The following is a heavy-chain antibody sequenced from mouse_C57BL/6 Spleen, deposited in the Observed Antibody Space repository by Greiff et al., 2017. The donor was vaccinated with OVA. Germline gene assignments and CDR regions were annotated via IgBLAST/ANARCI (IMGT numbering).Heavy chain of an antibody. CDR2: FDPEDGET. Sequence: VQLKQSGAELVKPGASVKLSCTASGFTITDYHMHWVKQRTEQGLEWIGRFDPEDGETKYAPKFQGKATLTADTSSNTAYLQLSSLTSEDTAVYYSARSSLTLFAYWGQGTLVTVSA. V-gene: IGHV14-2*01. CDR3: ARSSLTLFAY. J-gene: IGHJ3*01. D-gene: IGHD6-2*01. CDR1: GFTITDYH.